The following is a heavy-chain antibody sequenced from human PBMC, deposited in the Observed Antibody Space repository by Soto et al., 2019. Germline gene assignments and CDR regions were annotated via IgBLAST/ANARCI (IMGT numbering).Heavy chain of an antibody. D-gene: IGHD5-18*01. Sequence: GGSLRLSCAASGFTFSSYGMHWVRQAPGKGLEWVAVISYDGSNKYYADSVKGRFTISRDNSKNTLYLQMNSLRAEDTAVYYCAKSGYSYGPASGYFDYWGQGTLVTVSS. CDR1: GFTFSSYG. CDR2: ISYDGSNK. CDR3: AKSGYSYGPASGYFDY. V-gene: IGHV3-30*18. J-gene: IGHJ4*02.